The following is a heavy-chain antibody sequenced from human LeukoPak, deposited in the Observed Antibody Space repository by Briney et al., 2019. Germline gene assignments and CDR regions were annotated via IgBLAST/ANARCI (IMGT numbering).Heavy chain of an antibody. V-gene: IGHV5-51*01. CDR3: ARLSMIDTFDI. CDR2: IYPGDSDT. D-gene: IGHD3-22*01. Sequence: GESLKISCQASGYSFMTYWIGWVRQMPGKGLEWMAIIYPGDSDTKYSPSFQDQVTISADKSINIAYLHWRSLKASDTAMYYCARLSMIDTFDIWGLGTVVTVSS. CDR1: GYSFMTYW. J-gene: IGHJ3*02.